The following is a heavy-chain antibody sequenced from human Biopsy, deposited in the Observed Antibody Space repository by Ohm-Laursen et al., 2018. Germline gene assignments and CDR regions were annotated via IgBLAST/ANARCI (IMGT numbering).Heavy chain of an antibody. CDR3: ALQSVAQMKNFDY. CDR1: GFSFTGYY. CDR2: ISLKSGDT. J-gene: IGHJ4*02. V-gene: IGHV1-2*02. Sequence: SSLKVSCKPSGFSFTGYYIHWVRQAPGQGLEWMGGISLKSGDTNYAHKFQGNITMTRDTSMSTAYMEMSRLRCDDPAVYYCALQSVAQMKNFDYWGQGTLVTVSS. D-gene: IGHD6-19*01.